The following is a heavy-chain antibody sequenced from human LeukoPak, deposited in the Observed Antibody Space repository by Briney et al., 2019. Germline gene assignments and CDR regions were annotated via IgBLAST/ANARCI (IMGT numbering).Heavy chain of an antibody. Sequence: GGSLRLSCAASGFTFSSYGMHWVRQAPGKGLEWVAVIWYDGSNKYYADSVKGRFTISRDNSKNTLCLQMNSLRAEDTAVYYCARRGYSYGLLDYWGQGTLVTVSS. CDR3: ARRGYSYGLLDY. CDR2: IWYDGSNK. CDR1: GFTFSSYG. V-gene: IGHV3-33*01. J-gene: IGHJ4*02. D-gene: IGHD5-18*01.